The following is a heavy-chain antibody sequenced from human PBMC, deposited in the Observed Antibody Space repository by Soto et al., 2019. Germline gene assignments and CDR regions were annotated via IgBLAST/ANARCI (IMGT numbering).Heavy chain of an antibody. V-gene: IGHV4-39*01. J-gene: IGHJ4*02. CDR1: GGSISSSSYY. D-gene: IGHD2-15*01. CDR2: IYYSGST. CDR3: ARHNGRVVVHFDY. Sequence: SETLSLTCTVSGGSISSSSYYWGWIRQPPGKGLEWIGSIYYSGSTYYNPSLKSRVTISVDTSKNQFSLKLSSVTAADTAVYYCARHNGRVVVHFDYWGQGTLVTVSS.